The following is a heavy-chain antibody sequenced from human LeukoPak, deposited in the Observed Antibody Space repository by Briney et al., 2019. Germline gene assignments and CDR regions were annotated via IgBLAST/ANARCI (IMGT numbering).Heavy chain of an antibody. V-gene: IGHV4-30-4*01. D-gene: IGHD3-22*01. Sequence: SETLSLTCTVSGGSISSGDYYWSWIRQPQGRGLGWIAYMYYSGSTYYNPSLKSRVTMSADTSKNQLSLKLSSVTATDTAVYYCARPYYYDSRIDPWGQGILVTVSS. CDR3: ARPYYYDSRIDP. J-gene: IGHJ5*02. CDR1: GGSISSGDYY. CDR2: MYYSGST.